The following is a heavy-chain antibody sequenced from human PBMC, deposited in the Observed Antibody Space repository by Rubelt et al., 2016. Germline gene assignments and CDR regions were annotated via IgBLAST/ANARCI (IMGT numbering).Heavy chain of an antibody. J-gene: IGHJ4*02. CDR1: GFTFSRYA. V-gene: IGHV3-48*03. Sequence: SRGGLVQPGGSLRVSCAASGFTFSRYAMNWVRQAPGKGLEWVSYISSGGSSIYYADSVKGRFTISRDDPKSTLYLHMNSLRPEDTAIYFCVREFSGERDYWGQGALVTVSS. CDR3: VREFSGERDY. D-gene: IGHD1-26*01. CDR2: ISSGGSSI.